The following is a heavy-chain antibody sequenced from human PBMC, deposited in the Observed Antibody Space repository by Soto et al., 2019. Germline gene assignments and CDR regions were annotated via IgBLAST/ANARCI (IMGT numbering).Heavy chain of an antibody. V-gene: IGHV3-23*01. D-gene: IGHD6-19*01. CDR1: GFIFRDYA. CDR2: ISGSGDSA. J-gene: IGHJ4*02. Sequence: VQLLESGGGLVQPGGSLRLSCAASGFIFRDYAMNLVRQAPGKGLEWVSDISGSGDSARYADSVKGRFTISRDNSRDTLYLHMNSLRVDDTAVYYCGKERRGSGWSVCDFWGPGDLVTVSS. CDR3: GKERRGSGWSVCDF.